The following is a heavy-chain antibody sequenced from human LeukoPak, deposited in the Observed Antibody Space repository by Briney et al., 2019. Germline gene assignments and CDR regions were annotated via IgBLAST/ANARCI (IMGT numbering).Heavy chain of an antibody. CDR3: ARRALQWELLDY. Sequence: GEPLKISCMGSGYSFTSYWIGWVRQLPGKGLEWMGIIYPGDSDTRYSPSFEGQVTISVDRSISTAYLQWSSLKASDTAMYYCARRALQWELLDYWGQGTLVTVSS. V-gene: IGHV5-51*01. D-gene: IGHD1-26*01. CDR2: IYPGDSDT. J-gene: IGHJ4*02. CDR1: GYSFTSYW.